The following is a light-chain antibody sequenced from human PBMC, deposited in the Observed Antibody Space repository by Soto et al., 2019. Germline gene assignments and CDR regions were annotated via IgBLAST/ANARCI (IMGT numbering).Light chain of an antibody. CDR1: QSFTTSQ. J-gene: IGKJ1*01. CDR3: QQYASSPRT. Sequence: EIVLTQSPGTLALSPGERATLFCRASQSFTTSQLAWYQQKPGQAPRVLIFGASSRATGIPDRFSCSGSGTDFTLTIGRLEPEDSAVYYCQQYASSPRTFGQGTTVEIK. CDR2: GAS. V-gene: IGKV3-20*01.